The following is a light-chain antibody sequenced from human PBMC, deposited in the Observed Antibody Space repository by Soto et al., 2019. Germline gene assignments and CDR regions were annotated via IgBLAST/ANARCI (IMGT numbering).Light chain of an antibody. CDR2: KAS. Sequence: DIQMTQYPSTLSASVGDRVTITFQASQSINTNLAWYHQKPGKAPNLLIYKASSLQTGVPSRFSGSGSGTEFTLTISSLQPDDFASYYCQQYKDYPITFGQGTRLEIK. V-gene: IGKV1-5*03. J-gene: IGKJ5*01. CDR3: QQYKDYPIT. CDR1: QSINTN.